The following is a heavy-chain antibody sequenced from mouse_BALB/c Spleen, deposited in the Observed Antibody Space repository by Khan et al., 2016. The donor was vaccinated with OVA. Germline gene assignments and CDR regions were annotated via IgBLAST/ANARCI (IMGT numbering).Heavy chain of an antibody. CDR1: GYSFTSYY. CDR2: IDPFNGGT. Sequence: MQLEESGPELMKPGASVKISCKASGYSFTSYYIHWVKQSPGKSLEWIGYIDPFNGGTSYNQKFKGKATLALDKSSSTAYMQLSSLTSEDSAVYYGARGGVGLRGYALDYWGQGTSVTVSS. J-gene: IGHJ4*01. V-gene: IGHV1S135*01. CDR3: ARGGVGLRGYALDY.